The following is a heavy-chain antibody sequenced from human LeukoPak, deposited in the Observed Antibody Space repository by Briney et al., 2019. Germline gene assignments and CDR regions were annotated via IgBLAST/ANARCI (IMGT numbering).Heavy chain of an antibody. Sequence: GGSWSSSFAASGFTFSAYPMSWSRQAPGKGPEWVSAISGSGDSTYYGDSVKGRFTISRDNSKNTLYLQMNSLRAEDTAVYYCAKTLGYSGYFSPWGQGTLVTVSS. V-gene: IGHV3-23*01. CDR3: AKTLGYSGYFSP. CDR2: ISGSGDST. CDR1: GFTFSAYP. D-gene: IGHD3-22*01. J-gene: IGHJ5*02.